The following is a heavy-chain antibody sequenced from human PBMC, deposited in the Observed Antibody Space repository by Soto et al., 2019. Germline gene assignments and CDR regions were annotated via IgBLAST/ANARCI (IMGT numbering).Heavy chain of an antibody. CDR3: ARGGCSGGSCYGTNYYYYYYMDV. CDR1: GGSISSSNW. Sequence: SETLSLTCAVSGGSISSSNWWSWVRQPPGKGLEWIGGIYHSGSTNYNPSLKRRVTIAVYKSKNQFSLKMSSVTAADTAVYYCARGGCSGGSCYGTNYYYYYYMDVWGKGTTVT. CDR2: IYHSGST. V-gene: IGHV4-4*02. J-gene: IGHJ6*03. D-gene: IGHD2-15*01.